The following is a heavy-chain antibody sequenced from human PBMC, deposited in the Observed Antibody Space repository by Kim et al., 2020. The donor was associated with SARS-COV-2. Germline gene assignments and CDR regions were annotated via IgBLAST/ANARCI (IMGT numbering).Heavy chain of an antibody. D-gene: IGHD4-17*01. J-gene: IGHJ1*01. Sequence: ASVKVSCKASGYTFTSYGISWVRQAPGQGLEWMGWISAYNGNTNYAQKLQGRVTMTTDTSTSTAYMELRSLRSDDTAVYYCARDKLHYYGGNSAEGLFQHWGQGTLVTVSS. CDR3: ARDKLHYYGGNSAEGLFQH. CDR1: GYTFTSYG. CDR2: ISAYNGNT. V-gene: IGHV1-18*04.